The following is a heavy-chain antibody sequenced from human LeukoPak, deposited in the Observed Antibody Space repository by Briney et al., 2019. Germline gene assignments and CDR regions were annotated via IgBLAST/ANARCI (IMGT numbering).Heavy chain of an antibody. CDR1: GFTFSSYA. V-gene: IGHV3-23*01. D-gene: IGHD3-10*01. Sequence: GGSLRLSCAASGFTFSSYAMSWVRQAPGKGLEWVSAISGSGGSTYYADSVKGRFTISRDNSKNTLYLQMNRPRAEDTAVYYCAKDLPTDYYGSGSYAHNYWGQGALVTVSS. CDR3: AKDLPTDYYGSGSYAHNY. J-gene: IGHJ4*02. CDR2: ISGSGGST.